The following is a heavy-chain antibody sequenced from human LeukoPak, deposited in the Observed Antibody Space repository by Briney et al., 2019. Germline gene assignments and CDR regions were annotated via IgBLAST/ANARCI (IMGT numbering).Heavy chain of an antibody. Sequence: GSLRLSCAASGFTFSSYSMNWVRQAPGKGLEWVSSISSSSSYIYYADSVKGRFTISRDNAKNSLYLQMNSLRAEDTAVYYCAREGEWFGELNYYGMDVWGQGTTVTVSS. D-gene: IGHD3-10*01. V-gene: IGHV3-21*01. CDR2: ISSSSSYI. CDR3: AREGEWFGELNYYGMDV. CDR1: GFTFSSYS. J-gene: IGHJ6*02.